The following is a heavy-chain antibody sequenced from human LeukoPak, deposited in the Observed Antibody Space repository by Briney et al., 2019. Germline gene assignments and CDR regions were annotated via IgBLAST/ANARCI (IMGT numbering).Heavy chain of an antibody. V-gene: IGHV3-21*01. CDR1: GFTFSSYS. CDR2: ISSSSSYI. CDR3: VSEYSSSSGGSVD. Sequence: GGSLRLSCAASGFTFSSYSMNWVRQAPGKGLGWVSSISSSSSYIYYADSVKGRFTISRDNAKNSLYLQMNSLRAEDTAVYYCVSEYSSSSGGSVDWGQGTLVTVSS. J-gene: IGHJ4*02. D-gene: IGHD6-6*01.